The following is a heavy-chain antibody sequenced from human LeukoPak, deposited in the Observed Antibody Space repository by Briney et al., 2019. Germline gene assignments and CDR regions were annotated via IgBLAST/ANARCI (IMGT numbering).Heavy chain of an antibody. J-gene: IGHJ6*04. Sequence: GGSLRLSCAASGFTFSSYGMNWVRQAPGKGLEWVASISSTGSYIYYADSVKGRFTISRDNAKNSLYLQMNSLRAEDTAVYYCARDRAGDVWGKGTTVTISS. CDR2: ISSTGSYI. V-gene: IGHV3-21*01. CDR1: GFTFSSYG. CDR3: ARDRAGDV.